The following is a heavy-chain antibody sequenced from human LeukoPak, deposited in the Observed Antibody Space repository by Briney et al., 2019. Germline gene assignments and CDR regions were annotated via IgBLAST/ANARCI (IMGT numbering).Heavy chain of an antibody. D-gene: IGHD2-2*01. CDR2: ISTSGST. Sequence: PSETLSLTCTVSDXSVSSSRYYWTWIRQPPGKGLEWIGRISTSGSTNYNPSLKSRVTMSVDTSKNQFSLKLSSVTAADTAVYYCARDKSSITTDTLERFDIWGQGTMVTVSS. J-gene: IGHJ3*02. CDR1: DXSVSSSRYY. V-gene: IGHV4-61*01. CDR3: ARDKSSITTDTLERFDI.